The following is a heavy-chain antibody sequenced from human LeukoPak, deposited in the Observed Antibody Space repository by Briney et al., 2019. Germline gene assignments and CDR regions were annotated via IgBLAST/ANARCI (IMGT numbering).Heavy chain of an antibody. V-gene: IGHV3-21*04. CDR1: GFTFSSYN. Sequence: GGSLRLSCAASGFTFSSYNMNWVRQAPGKGLEWVSSISTTRDYIYYADSLKGRFTISRDNAKNSLYLQMNSLRAEDTAVYYCAKRGWYGGCYFDYWGQGTLVTVSS. J-gene: IGHJ4*02. D-gene: IGHD6-19*01. CDR3: AKRGWYGGCYFDY. CDR2: ISTTRDYI.